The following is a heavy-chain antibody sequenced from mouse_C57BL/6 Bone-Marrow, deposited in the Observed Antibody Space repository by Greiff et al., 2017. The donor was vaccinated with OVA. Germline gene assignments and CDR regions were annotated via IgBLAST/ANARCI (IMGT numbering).Heavy chain of an antibody. V-gene: IGHV1-47*01. CDR2: FHPNNDDN. J-gene: IGHJ3*01. Sequence: QVQLQQSGAELVKPGASVKMSCKASGYTFTTYPIEWVKQTHGKSLEWIGNFHPNNDDNTYNEKLKGKATLTVEKSSSTFYLEISRLTSGDSAFYFCARAGRYPFAYWGQGTLVTVSA. CDR3: ARAGRYPFAY. CDR1: GYTFTTYP.